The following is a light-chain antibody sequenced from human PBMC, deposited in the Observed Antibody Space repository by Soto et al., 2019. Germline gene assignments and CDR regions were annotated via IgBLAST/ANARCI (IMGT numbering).Light chain of an antibody. CDR1: QSVSSN. J-gene: IGKJ1*01. V-gene: IGKV3-15*01. CDR2: GAS. Sequence: EIVMTQSPATLSVSPGKRATLSCRASQSVSSNLAWYQQKPGQAPRLLIYGASTRATGIPARFSGSGSGTEFTLTISSLQSEDFEVYYCQQYNNWPGTFGQGTKVEIK. CDR3: QQYNNWPGT.